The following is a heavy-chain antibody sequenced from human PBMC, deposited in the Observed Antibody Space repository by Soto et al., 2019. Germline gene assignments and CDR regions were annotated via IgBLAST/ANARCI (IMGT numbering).Heavy chain of an antibody. CDR1: GYTFTGYY. D-gene: IGHD3-10*01. J-gene: IGHJ5*02. CDR3: ARTLKYYYGSGIFLNWFDP. Sequence: ASVKVSCKASGYTFTGYYMHWVRQAPGQGLEWMGWINPNSGGTNYAQKFQGRVTMTRDTSISTAYMELSRLRSDDTAVYYCARTLKYYYGSGIFLNWFDPWGQGTLVTVSS. V-gene: IGHV1-2*02. CDR2: INPNSGGT.